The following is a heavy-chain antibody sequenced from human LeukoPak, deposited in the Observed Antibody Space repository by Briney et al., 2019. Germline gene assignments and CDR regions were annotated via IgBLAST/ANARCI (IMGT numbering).Heavy chain of an antibody. CDR2: IYSGGST. Sequence: GGSLRLSCAASGFTVSSNYMSWVRQAPGKGLEWVSVIYSGGSTYYADSVKGRFTISRDNSKNTLYLQMNSLRAEDTAVYYCVKKRWTYHDACDVWGQGTMVTVSS. CDR1: GFTVSSNY. CDR3: VKKRWTYHDACDV. J-gene: IGHJ3*01. V-gene: IGHV3-53*01. D-gene: IGHD5-24*01.